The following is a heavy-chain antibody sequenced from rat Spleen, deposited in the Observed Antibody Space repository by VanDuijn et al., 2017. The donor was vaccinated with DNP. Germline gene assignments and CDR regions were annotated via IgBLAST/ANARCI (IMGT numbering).Heavy chain of an antibody. CDR3: ARFDNYYYDGYYDY. Sequence: EVQLQESGPGLVKPSQSLSLTCSVTGYSITSNYWGWIRKFPGNKMEWIGHISYSGSTSYNPSLKSRISILRDTSKKQFFLQLNSVNTEDTATYYCARFDNYYYDGYYDYWGQGVMVTVSS. CDR1: GYSITSNY. V-gene: IGHV3-1*01. D-gene: IGHD1-12*03. J-gene: IGHJ2*01. CDR2: ISYSGST.